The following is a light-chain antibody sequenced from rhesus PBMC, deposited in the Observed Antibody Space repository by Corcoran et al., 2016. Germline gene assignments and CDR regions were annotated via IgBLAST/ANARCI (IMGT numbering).Light chain of an antibody. CDR1: QSVSSY. CDR3: QETSNFFT. Sequence: VMTQSPATLSLSPGETATISCRTSQSVSSYLAWYQQKPGQAPRLLIYGASKRATGIPARFSGSGAGTYFTLTISSLEPEDFAVYYCQETSNFFTFGPGTELDIK. V-gene: IGKV3-31*02. J-gene: IGKJ3*01. CDR2: GAS.